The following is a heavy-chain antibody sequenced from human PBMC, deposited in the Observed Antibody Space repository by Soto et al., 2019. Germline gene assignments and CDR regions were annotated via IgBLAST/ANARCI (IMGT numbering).Heavy chain of an antibody. V-gene: IGHV3-9*01. CDR1: GFPFDDYA. D-gene: IGHD1-1*01. J-gene: IGHJ4*02. Sequence: GGSLRLSCAASGFPFDDYAMHWVRQAPGKGLEWVSGISWNSNNIGYADSVKGRFTISRDNAKDSLYLQMNSLRAEDTALYYCAEMTASVAIQEHYWGQGTLVTVSS. CDR3: AEMTASVAIQEHY. CDR2: ISWNSNNI.